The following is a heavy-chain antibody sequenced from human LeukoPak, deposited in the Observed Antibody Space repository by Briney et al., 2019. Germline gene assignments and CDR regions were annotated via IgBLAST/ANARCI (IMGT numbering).Heavy chain of an antibody. CDR3: ASASSPYYYYGMDV. Sequence: GASVKVSCKAYGYTFTSYGISWVRQAPGQGLEWMGWISAYNGNTNYAQKLQGRVTMTTDTSTSTAYMELRSLRSDDTAVYYCASASSPYYYYGMDVWGQGTTVTVSS. CDR1: GYTFTSYG. D-gene: IGHD2-2*01. CDR2: ISAYNGNT. J-gene: IGHJ6*02. V-gene: IGHV1-18*01.